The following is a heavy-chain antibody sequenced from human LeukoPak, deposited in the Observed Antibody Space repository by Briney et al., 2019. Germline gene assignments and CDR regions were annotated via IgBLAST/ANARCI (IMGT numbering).Heavy chain of an antibody. Sequence: GGSLRLSCAASGFTFSSYAMHWVRQAPGKGLEWVAVISYDGSNKYYADSVKGRFTISRDNSKNTLYLQMNSLRAEDTAVYYCARDPSSGWYHYFDYWGQGTLVTVSS. J-gene: IGHJ4*02. D-gene: IGHD6-19*01. CDR3: ARDPSSGWYHYFDY. CDR2: ISYDGSNK. CDR1: GFTFSSYA. V-gene: IGHV3-30*04.